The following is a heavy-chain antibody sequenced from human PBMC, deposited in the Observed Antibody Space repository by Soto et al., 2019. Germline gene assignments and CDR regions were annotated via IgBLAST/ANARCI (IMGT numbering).Heavy chain of an antibody. J-gene: IGHJ6*03. D-gene: IGHD1-7*01. CDR2: IFYTGST. V-gene: IGHV4-59*08. Sequence: SETLSLTCTVSGGSITNYYWNWIRQAPGKGLEWIGYIFYTGSTNYNPSLKSRVTISVDTSENQFSLKLSSVTAADTAVYYCARAIGWNYGYMDVWGKGTTVTVSS. CDR1: GGSITNYY. CDR3: ARAIGWNYGYMDV.